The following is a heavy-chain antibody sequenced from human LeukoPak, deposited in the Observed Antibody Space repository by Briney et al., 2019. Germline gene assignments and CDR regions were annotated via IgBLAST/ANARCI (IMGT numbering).Heavy chain of an antibody. V-gene: IGHV3-23*01. Sequence: PGGSLRLSCAASGFTFSSYSMNWVRQAPGKGLEWVSDIGGSGGTTYYADSVKGRFTISRDDSKNTLYLQMNSLGAEDTAVYYCAKDSSHWAPDYWGQGTLVAVSS. CDR2: IGGSGGTT. CDR3: AKDSSHWAPDY. J-gene: IGHJ4*02. CDR1: GFTFSSYS. D-gene: IGHD6-19*01.